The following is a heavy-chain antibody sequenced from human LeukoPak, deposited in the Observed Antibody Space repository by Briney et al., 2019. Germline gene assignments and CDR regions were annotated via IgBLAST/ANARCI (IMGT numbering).Heavy chain of an antibody. J-gene: IGHJ4*02. CDR1: GGSIYTTSYY. D-gene: IGHD6-19*01. V-gene: IGHV4-39*07. Sequence: PSETLSLTCTVSGGSIYTTSYYWGWVRQPPGKGLEWIGSIYYSGSTYYNPSLKSRVAISADRSKNQFSLNLSSVTAADTAVYYCARDGDDSGWTRSDCWGQGTLVTVSS. CDR3: ARDGDDSGWTRSDC. CDR2: IYYSGST.